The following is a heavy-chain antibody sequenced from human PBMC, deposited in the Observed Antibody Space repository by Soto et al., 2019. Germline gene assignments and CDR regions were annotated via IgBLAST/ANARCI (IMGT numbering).Heavy chain of an antibody. Sequence: GGSLRLSCAASGFTFSSYAMHRVRQAPGKGLEWVAVISYDGSNKYYADSVKGRFTFSRDNSKNTLYLQMNSLRAEDTAVYYCARELRGMDVWGQGTTVTVSS. CDR3: ARELRGMDV. CDR2: ISYDGSNK. V-gene: IGHV3-30-3*01. J-gene: IGHJ6*02. CDR1: GFTFSSYA.